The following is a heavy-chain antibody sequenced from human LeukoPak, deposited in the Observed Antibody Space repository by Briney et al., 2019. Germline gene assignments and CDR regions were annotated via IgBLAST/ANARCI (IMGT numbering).Heavy chain of an antibody. Sequence: GGSLRLSCVAYGFTLTNYYMSWIRQAPGRGLEWVSDISGSGRNVYYGDSVKGRFTISRDNAKNSLYLQMNNLRAEDTAVYYCARSIGYYYTMDVWGQGTTVTVSS. J-gene: IGHJ6*02. V-gene: IGHV3-11*01. D-gene: IGHD3-22*01. CDR2: ISGSGRNV. CDR1: GFTLTNYY. CDR3: ARSIGYYYTMDV.